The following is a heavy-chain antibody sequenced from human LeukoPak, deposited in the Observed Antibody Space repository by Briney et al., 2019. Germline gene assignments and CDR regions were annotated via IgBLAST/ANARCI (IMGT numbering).Heavy chain of an antibody. CDR2: ISSSSSYI. Sequence: GGSLRLSCAASGFTVSSNYMSWVRQAPGKGLEWVSSISSSSSYIYYADSVKGRFTISRDNSKNTLYLQMGSLRAEDMAVYYCARATTTVVTPLGYWGQGTLVTVSS. J-gene: IGHJ4*02. V-gene: IGHV3-21*01. CDR1: GFTVSSNY. D-gene: IGHD4-23*01. CDR3: ARATTTVVTPLGY.